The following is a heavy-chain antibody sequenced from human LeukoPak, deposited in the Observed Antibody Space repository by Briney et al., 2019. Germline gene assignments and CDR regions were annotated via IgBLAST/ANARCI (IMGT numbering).Heavy chain of an antibody. CDR2: IYYSGST. CDR3: ARRWIGRDGDLDYPFDY. V-gene: IGHV4-59*08. J-gene: IGHJ4*02. CDR1: DGSISSYY. D-gene: IGHD4-17*01. Sequence: SETLSLTCTVSDGSISSYYWSWIRQPPGKGLEWVAYIYYSGSTSYNPSLKSRVTISIDTSKNQFSLKLSSVTAADTAMYYCARRWIGRDGDLDYPFDYWGQGTQLTVSS.